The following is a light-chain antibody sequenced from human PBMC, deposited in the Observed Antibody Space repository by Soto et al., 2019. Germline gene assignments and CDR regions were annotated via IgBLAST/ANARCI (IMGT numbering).Light chain of an antibody. CDR1: SSDVGGYNY. J-gene: IGLJ1*01. CDR3: SSYTGSPYV. V-gene: IGLV2-14*03. CDR2: EVT. Sequence: SVLTQPASLSGSPCQSTTISCTGTSSDVGGYNYVSWYQQHPGKAPKLMIYEVTKRPSGVSNRFSGSKSGNTASLTISGLQAEDEADYYCSSYTGSPYVFGTGTKVTVL.